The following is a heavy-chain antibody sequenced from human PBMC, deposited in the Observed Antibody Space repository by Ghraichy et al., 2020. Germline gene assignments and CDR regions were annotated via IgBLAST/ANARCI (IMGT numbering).Heavy chain of an antibody. CDR2: ISGSGGTT. V-gene: IGHV3-23*01. CDR3: ATQRYSGYDLIY. J-gene: IGHJ4*02. CDR1: GITFSNYA. Sequence: GESLNISCAASGITFSNYAMSWVRQAPGKGLEWVSTISGSGGTTYYADSVKGRFTISRDNSKNTLYLQVNSLGVDDMAVYYCATQRYSGYDLIYWGQGTLVTVSS. D-gene: IGHD5-12*01.